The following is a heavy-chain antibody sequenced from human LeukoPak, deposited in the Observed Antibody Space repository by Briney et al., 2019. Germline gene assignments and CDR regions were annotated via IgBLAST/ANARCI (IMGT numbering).Heavy chain of an antibody. V-gene: IGHV5-10-1*01. Sequence: GESLRISCKGSGYSFTSYWISWVRQMPGKGLEWMGRIDPSDSYTNYSPSFQGHVTISADESISTAYLQWSSLKASDTAMYYCARNVGVTMVRGVPTQWANWFDPWGQGTLVTVSS. CDR2: IDPSDSYT. CDR1: GYSFTSYW. J-gene: IGHJ5*02. D-gene: IGHD3-10*01. CDR3: ARNVGVTMVRGVPTQWANWFDP.